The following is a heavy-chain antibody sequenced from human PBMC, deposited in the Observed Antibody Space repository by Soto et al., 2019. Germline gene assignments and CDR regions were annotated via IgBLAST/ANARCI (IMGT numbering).Heavy chain of an antibody. J-gene: IGHJ4*02. D-gene: IGHD3-3*01. CDR1: GYTFTSYG. CDR3: ARGSVYDFWSGHYLFDF. V-gene: IGHV1-18*01. Sequence: ASVKVSCKASGYTFTSYGISWVRQAPGQGLEWMGWISAYNGNTNYAQKLQGRVTMTTDTSTSTAYMELRSLRSDDTAVYYCARGSVYDFWSGHYLFDFWGQGTLVTVSS. CDR2: ISAYNGNT.